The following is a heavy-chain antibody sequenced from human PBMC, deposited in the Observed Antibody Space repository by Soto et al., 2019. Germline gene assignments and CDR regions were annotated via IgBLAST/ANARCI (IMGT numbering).Heavy chain of an antibody. D-gene: IGHD1-26*01. V-gene: IGHV3-49*04. J-gene: IGHJ3*02. CDR1: GFTFGDYA. CDR3: TRPQKIVGATIGAFDI. Sequence: GGSLRLSCTASGFTFGDYAMSWVRQAPGKGLEWVGFIRSKAYGGTTEYAASVKGRFTISRDDSKSIAYLQMNSLKTEDTAVYYCTRPQKIVGATIGAFDIWGQGTMVTVSS. CDR2: IRSKAYGGTT.